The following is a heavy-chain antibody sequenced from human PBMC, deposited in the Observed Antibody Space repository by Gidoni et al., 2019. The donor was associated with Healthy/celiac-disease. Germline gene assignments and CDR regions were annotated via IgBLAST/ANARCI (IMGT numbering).Heavy chain of an antibody. CDR2: ISGSGGST. V-gene: IGHV3-23*01. J-gene: IGHJ4*02. CDR1: GFTFSSYA. D-gene: IGHD3-22*01. Sequence: EVQLLESGGGLVQPGGSLRLSCAASGFTFSSYAMSWVRQAPGKGLEWVSAISGSGGSTYYADSVKGRFTISRDNSKNTLYLQMNSLRAEDTAVYYCAKYDGGSGYFIKYFDYWGQGTLVTVSS. CDR3: AKYDGGSGYFIKYFDY.